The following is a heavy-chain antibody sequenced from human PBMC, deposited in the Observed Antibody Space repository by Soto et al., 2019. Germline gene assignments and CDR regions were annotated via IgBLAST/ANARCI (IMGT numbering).Heavy chain of an antibody. J-gene: IGHJ4*02. CDR3: ARDLFRRGTYGSGSYYPDY. D-gene: IGHD3-10*01. CDR2: INPSGGST. V-gene: IGHV1-46*01. Sequence: GASVKVSCKASGYTFTSYYMHWVRQAPGQGLEWMGIINPSGGSTSYAQKFQGRVTMTRDTSTSTVYMELSSLRSEDTAVYYCARDLFRRGTYGSGSYYPDYWGQGTLVTVSS. CDR1: GYTFTSYY.